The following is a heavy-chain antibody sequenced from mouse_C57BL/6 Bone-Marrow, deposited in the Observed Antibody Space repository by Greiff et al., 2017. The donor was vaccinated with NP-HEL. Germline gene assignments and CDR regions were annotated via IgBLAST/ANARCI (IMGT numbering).Heavy chain of an antibody. Sequence: EVMLVESGEGLVKPGGSLKLSCAASGFTFSSYAMSWVRQTPEKRLEWVAYISSGGDYIYYADTVKGRFPISRDNARNTLYLQMSSLKSEDTAMYYCTRDNYGSRMDYWGQGTSVTVSS. CDR2: ISSGGDYI. CDR1: GFTFSSYA. D-gene: IGHD1-1*01. CDR3: TRDNYGSRMDY. V-gene: IGHV5-9-1*02. J-gene: IGHJ4*01.